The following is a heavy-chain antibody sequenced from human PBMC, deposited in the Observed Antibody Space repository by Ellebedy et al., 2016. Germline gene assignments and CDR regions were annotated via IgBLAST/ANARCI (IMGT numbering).Heavy chain of an antibody. CDR3: ARGNPYYDFWSGYLRSYNWFDP. D-gene: IGHD3-3*01. V-gene: IGHV1-8*01. J-gene: IGHJ5*02. CDR1: GYTFTSYD. CDR2: MNPNSGNT. Sequence: ASVKVSCXASGYTFTSYDINWVRQATGQGLEWMGWMNPNSGNTGYAQKFQGRVTMTRNTSISTAYMELSSLRSEDTAVYYCARGNPYYDFWSGYLRSYNWFDPWGQGTLVTVSS.